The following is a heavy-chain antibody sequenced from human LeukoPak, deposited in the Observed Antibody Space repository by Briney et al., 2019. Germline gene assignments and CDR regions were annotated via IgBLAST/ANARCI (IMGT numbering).Heavy chain of an antibody. CDR1: GFTFSNYW. V-gene: IGHV3-21*01. D-gene: IGHD5-18*01. Sequence: GGSLRLSCAASGFTFSNYWMNWVRQAPGKGLEWVSCISSSSSYIYYADSVKGRFTISRDNAKNSLYLQMNSLRAEDTAVYYCATSPVYSYGHPYYFDYWGQGTLVTVSS. CDR3: ATSPVYSYGHPYYFDY. CDR2: ISSSSSYI. J-gene: IGHJ4*02.